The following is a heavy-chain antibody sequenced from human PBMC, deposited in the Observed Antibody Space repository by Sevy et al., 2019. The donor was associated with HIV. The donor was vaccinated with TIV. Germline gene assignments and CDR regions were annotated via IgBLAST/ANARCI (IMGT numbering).Heavy chain of an antibody. D-gene: IGHD2-15*01. Sequence: SETLSLTCTVSGGSISSSSYYWGWIRQPPGKGLEWIGSIYYSGSTYYNPSLKSQVTISVDTSKNHVSLKLSSVTAADTAVYYCARDDGGSRGSYYYYGMDVWGQGTTVTVSS. CDR2: IYYSGST. CDR3: ARDDGGSRGSYYYYGMDV. J-gene: IGHJ6*02. V-gene: IGHV4-39*02. CDR1: GGSISSSSYY.